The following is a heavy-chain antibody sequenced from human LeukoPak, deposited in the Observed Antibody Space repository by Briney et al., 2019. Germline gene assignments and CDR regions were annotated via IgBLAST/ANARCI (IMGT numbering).Heavy chain of an antibody. CDR3: ARVVEVDSSDIFYFDY. CDR1: GGSISSYY. J-gene: IGHJ4*02. Sequence: PSETLSLTCTVSGGSISSYYWSWIWQPAGKGLEWIGRIYTSGSTNYNPSLKSRVTMSVDTSKNQFSLKLSSVTAADTAVYYCARVVEVDSSDIFYFDYWGQGTLATVSS. D-gene: IGHD3-22*01. V-gene: IGHV4-4*07. CDR2: IYTSGST.